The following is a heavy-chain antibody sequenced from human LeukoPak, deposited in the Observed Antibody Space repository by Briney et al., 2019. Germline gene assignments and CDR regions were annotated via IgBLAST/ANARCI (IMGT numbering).Heavy chain of an antibody. D-gene: IGHD3-22*01. CDR3: ARPSYYDSSGIDI. Sequence: PSETLSLTCTVSGGSISSGDYYWSWIRQPPGKGLEWIGYIYYSGSTYYNPSLKSRVTISVDTSKNQFSLKLSSVTAADTAVYSCARPSYYDSSGIDIWGQGTMVTVSS. CDR1: GGSISSGDYY. V-gene: IGHV4-30-4*01. CDR2: IYYSGST. J-gene: IGHJ3*02.